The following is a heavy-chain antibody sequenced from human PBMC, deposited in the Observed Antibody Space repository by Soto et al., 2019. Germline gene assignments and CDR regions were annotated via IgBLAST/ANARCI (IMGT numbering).Heavy chain of an antibody. J-gene: IGHJ4*02. V-gene: IGHV1-46*02. CDR3: VHSGVSNQFDY. Sequence: QVQLVQSGAEVKKPGASVKVSCKAPGYIFNSYYMNWVRQAPGQGLEWMGVIIPSDGRTSYPQKFQGRVTMTRDTSTSTVYMELSSLRSEDTAVYFCVHSGVSNQFDYWGQGTLVTVSS. CDR2: IIPSDGRT. CDR1: GYIFNSYY. D-gene: IGHD2-15*01.